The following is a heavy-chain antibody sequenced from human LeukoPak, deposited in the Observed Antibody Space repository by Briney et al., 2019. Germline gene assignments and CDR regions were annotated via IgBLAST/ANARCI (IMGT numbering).Heavy chain of an antibody. D-gene: IGHD3-22*01. J-gene: IGHJ3*01. CDR3: ARDLDYYDSSGYPQGL. CDR1: GFTFSNYG. CDR2: IRYDGSNK. Sequence: PGGSLRLSCAASGFTFSNYGMHWVRQAPGKGLEWVAFIRYDGSNKYYADSVKGRFTISRDNSKNTLYLQMNSLRAEDTAVYYCARDLDYYDSSGYPQGLWGQGTMVTVSS. V-gene: IGHV3-30*02.